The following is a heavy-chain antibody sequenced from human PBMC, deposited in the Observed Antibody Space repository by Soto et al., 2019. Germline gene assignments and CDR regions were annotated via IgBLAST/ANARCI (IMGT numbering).Heavy chain of an antibody. D-gene: IGHD4-17*01. J-gene: IGHJ5*02. CDR2: IYHSGTT. CDR3: ARISGGIIMTTVTTPVGWFDP. CDR1: GGSISSSNW. Sequence: SETLSLTCAVSGGSISSSNWWSWVRQPPGKGLEWIGEIYHSGTTNNNPPLKSRVTISVDKSKNQFSLKLSSVTAADTAVYYCARISGGIIMTTVTTPVGWFDPWGQGTLVTVSS. V-gene: IGHV4-4*02.